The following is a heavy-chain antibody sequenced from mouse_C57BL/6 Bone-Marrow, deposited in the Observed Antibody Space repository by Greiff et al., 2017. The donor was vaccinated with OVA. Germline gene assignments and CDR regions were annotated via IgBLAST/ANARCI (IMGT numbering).Heavy chain of an antibody. D-gene: IGHD2-4*01. Sequence: VKVVESGPGLVQPSQSLSITCTVSGFSLTSYGVHWVRQSPGKGLEWLGVIWRGGSTDYNAAFMSRLSITKDNSKSQVFFKMNSLQADDTAIYYCAPQYDYYWYFDVWGTGTTVTVSS. V-gene: IGHV2-5*01. CDR3: APQYDYYWYFDV. CDR1: GFSLTSYG. J-gene: IGHJ1*03. CDR2: IWRGGST.